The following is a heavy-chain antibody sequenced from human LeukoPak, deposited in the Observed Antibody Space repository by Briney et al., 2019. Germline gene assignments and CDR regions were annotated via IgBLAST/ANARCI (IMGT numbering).Heavy chain of an antibody. CDR2: ISGSGDKT. V-gene: IGHV3-23*01. D-gene: IGHD4-11*01. J-gene: IGHJ4*02. CDR3: AKDGSIVYSYTYLDY. CDR1: GFTFRSYG. Sequence: GGSLRLSCAASGFTFRSYGMSWVRQAPGRGLEWVSSISGSGDKTHHADPVKGRFTISRDNSKNTLYLQMNSLRAEDTAVYYCAKDGSIVYSYTYLDYWGQGTLVTVSS.